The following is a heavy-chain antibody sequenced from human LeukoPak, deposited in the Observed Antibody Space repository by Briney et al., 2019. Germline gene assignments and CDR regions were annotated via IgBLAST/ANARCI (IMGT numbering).Heavy chain of an antibody. CDR1: GFTFSSYS. J-gene: IGHJ4*02. CDR3: AREYIAAAGYDFDY. CDR2: ISSSSSYI. D-gene: IGHD6-13*01. V-gene: IGHV3-21*01. Sequence: GGSLRLSCAASGFTFSSYSMNWVRQAPGKGLEWVSSISSSSSYIYYADSVKGRFTISRDNAMNSLYLQMNSLRAEDTAVYYCAREYIAAAGYDFDYWGQGTLVTVSS.